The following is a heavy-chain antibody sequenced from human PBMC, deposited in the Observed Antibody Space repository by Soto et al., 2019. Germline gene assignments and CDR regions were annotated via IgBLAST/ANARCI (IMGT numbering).Heavy chain of an antibody. J-gene: IGHJ6*02. V-gene: IGHV4-59*01. CDR2: IYYSGST. CDR1: GGSISSYY. D-gene: IGHD2-15*01. Sequence: QVQLQESGPGLVKPSETLSLTCTVSGGSISSYYWSWIRQPPGKGLEWIGYIYYSGSTNYNPSLKSRVTISVDTSKNQFSLKLSSVTAADTAVYYCARSRTEAATYYFYGMDVWGQGTTVTVSS. CDR3: ARSRTEAATYYFYGMDV.